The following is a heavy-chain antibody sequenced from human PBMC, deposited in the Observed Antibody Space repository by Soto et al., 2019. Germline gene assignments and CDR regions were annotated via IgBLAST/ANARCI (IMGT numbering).Heavy chain of an antibody. V-gene: IGHV1-69*13. CDR2: IIPIFGTA. D-gene: IGHD3-22*01. Sequence: ASLTLCWAPFGGIKTSNAMWWSRRDTDQGLEWMGGIIPIFGTANYAQKFQGRVTITADESTSTAYMELSSRRSEETAVYYCARGGNDYDSSGYFVYWGQGTRVCV. J-gene: IGHJ4*02. CDR3: ARGGNDYDSSGYFVY. CDR1: GGIKTSNA.